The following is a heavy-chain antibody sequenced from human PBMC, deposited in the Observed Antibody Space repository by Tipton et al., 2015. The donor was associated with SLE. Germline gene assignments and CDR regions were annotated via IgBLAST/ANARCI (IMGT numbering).Heavy chain of an antibody. J-gene: IGHJ4*02. CDR1: GYTFTGHY. V-gene: IGHV1-2*02. Sequence: QLVQSGAEVKKPGASVKVSCKASGYTFTGHYMHWVRQAPGQGLEWMGWIHPNNGATNYAQKFQGRVTMTRDASISTAYMELRSLRSDDTAVYYCARIGLCSSTSCYKGEFDYWGQGTLVTVSS. CDR2: IHPNNGAT. CDR3: ARIGLCSSTSCYKGEFDY. D-gene: IGHD2-2*02.